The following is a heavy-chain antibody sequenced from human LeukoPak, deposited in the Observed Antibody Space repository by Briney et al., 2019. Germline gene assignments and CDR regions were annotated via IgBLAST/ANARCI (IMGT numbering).Heavy chain of an antibody. Sequence: PGGSLRLSCAASGFTFSSYAMSWVRHAPGEGLEWVSAISDSGGTTYYADSVKGRFTISRDNSKNTLYLQMNSLRAEDTAVYYCAKGVSSLVPATRVPDYWGQGTLVTVSS. V-gene: IGHV3-23*01. CDR2: ISDSGGTT. J-gene: IGHJ4*02. CDR3: AKGVSSLVPATRVPDY. D-gene: IGHD2-2*01. CDR1: GFTFSSYA.